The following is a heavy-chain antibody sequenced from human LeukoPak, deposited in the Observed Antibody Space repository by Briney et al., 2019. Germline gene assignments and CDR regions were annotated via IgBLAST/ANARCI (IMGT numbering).Heavy chain of an antibody. CDR2: INPNSGGT. V-gene: IGHV1-2*02. D-gene: IGHD5-18*01. CDR1: GYTFTGYY. CDR3: ASHVDTAMVTLLQDYYGMDV. Sequence: ASVKVSCKASGYTFTGYYMHWVRQAPGQGLEWMGWINPNSGGTNYAQKFQGRVTMTRDTSTSTAYMELSRLRSDDTAVYYCASHVDTAMVTLLQDYYGMDVWGQGTTVTVSS. J-gene: IGHJ6*02.